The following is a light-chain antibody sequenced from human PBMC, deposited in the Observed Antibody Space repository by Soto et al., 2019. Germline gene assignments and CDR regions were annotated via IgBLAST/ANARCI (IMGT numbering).Light chain of an antibody. CDR1: QSPVHSDGIAY. V-gene: IGKV2-30*02. Sequence: DVVLTQSPLSLPVTLGQPASISCRSNQSPVHSDGIAYFSWFQQRPGRSPRRLIYKVSNRDSGVPARFSGSGSGTDFALKISRVEAEDVGVYYCMQGTHWPITFGQGTRLEMK. CDR2: KVS. CDR3: MQGTHWPIT. J-gene: IGKJ5*01.